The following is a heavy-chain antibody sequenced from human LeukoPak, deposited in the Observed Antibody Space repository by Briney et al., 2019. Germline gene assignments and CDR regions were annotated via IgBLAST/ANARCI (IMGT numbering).Heavy chain of an antibody. J-gene: IGHJ4*02. V-gene: IGHV4-4*07. Sequence: PSDTLSLTCTGSGVSITSYFRCWIRQPAGEGLDWIGRIHSSGSTKYNPSLKSRITTSVDTTKNPLSLKLTSVTTADTPLYYWARDRYYYDNSGGRPLDFWGQGTLVSVSS. CDR2: IHSSGST. CDR1: GVSITSYF. D-gene: IGHD3-22*01. CDR3: ARDRYYYDNSGGRPLDF.